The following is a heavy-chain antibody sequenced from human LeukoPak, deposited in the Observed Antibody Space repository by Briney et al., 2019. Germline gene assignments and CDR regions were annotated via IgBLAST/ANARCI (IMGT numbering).Heavy chain of an antibody. Sequence: SQTLSLTCTVSGGSISSGSYYWSWIRQPAGKGLEWIGRIYTSGSTNYNPSLKCRVTISIDTSKNQFSLKLSSVTAADTAVYYCARCGYSYGPAYYFDYWGQGTLVTVSS. D-gene: IGHD5-18*01. CDR3: ARCGYSYGPAYYFDY. CDR2: IYTSGST. CDR1: GGSISSGSYY. V-gene: IGHV4-61*02. J-gene: IGHJ4*02.